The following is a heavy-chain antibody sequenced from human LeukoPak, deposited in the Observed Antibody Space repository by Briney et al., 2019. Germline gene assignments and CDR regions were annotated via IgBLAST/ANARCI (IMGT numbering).Heavy chain of an antibody. D-gene: IGHD3-10*01. CDR3: ARSEFVYYPLNCIDL. V-gene: IGHV1-18*01. Sequence: ASVKVSCKASGYTFINHGIGWVRQAPGQGLEWMGWISAYNGNTNYAQKVQGRVTMTTDTSTSKAYMELRSLTSDDTAGYYCARSEFVYYPLNCIDLWGQGTLVTVSS. CDR2: ISAYNGNT. CDR1: GYTFINHG. J-gene: IGHJ5*02.